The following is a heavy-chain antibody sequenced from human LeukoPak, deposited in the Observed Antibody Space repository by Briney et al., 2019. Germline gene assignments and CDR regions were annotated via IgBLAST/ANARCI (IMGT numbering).Heavy chain of an antibody. CDR3: ASWPVGWYGEDS. J-gene: IGHJ4*02. V-gene: IGHV3-23*01. D-gene: IGHD6-19*01. Sequence: GGSLRLSCAASGLTFSSYAMSWVRQAPGKGLEWVSAISGSGGSTYYADSVKGRFTISRDTPKNTLHLQMNSLRVEDTAVYYCASWPVGWYGEDSWGQGTLVTVSS. CDR1: GLTFSSYA. CDR2: ISGSGGST.